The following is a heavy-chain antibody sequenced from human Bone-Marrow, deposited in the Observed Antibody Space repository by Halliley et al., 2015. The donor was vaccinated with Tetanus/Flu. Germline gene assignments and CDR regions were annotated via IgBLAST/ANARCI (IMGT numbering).Heavy chain of an antibody. CDR3: ARAVSIAGPYWNFDL. J-gene: IGHJ2*01. V-gene: IGHV4-59*11. Sequence: TLSLTCTLSGGSIGSHFWCWVRQPPGKGLEWIGYIYFSGNTNYNPSLRSRVTMSVDTSKNQFSLSLYSVTADDTAVYYCARAVSIAGPYWNFDLWGRGTLVTVSS. D-gene: IGHD2-21*01. CDR2: IYFSGNT. CDR1: GGSIGSHF.